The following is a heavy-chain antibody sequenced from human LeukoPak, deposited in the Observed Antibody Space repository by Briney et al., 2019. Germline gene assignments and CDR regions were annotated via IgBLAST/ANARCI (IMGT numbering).Heavy chain of an antibody. CDR1: GGSINSYY. D-gene: IGHD4-23*01. V-gene: IGHV4-59*01. CDR2: IYYSGST. J-gene: IGHJ4*02. Sequence: SETLSLTCTVSGGSINSYYWSWIRQPPGKGLEWIGYIYYSGSTNYNPSLKSRVTMSVDTSKNQFSLKLSSVTAADTAVYYCARGAVGGSFDYWGQGTLVTVPS. CDR3: ARGAVGGSFDY.